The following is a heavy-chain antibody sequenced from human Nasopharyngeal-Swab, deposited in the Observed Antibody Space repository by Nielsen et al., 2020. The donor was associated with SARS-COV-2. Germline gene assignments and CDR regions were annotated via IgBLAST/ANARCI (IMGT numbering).Heavy chain of an antibody. CDR3: ARIDVVVPAAIQEGYYYGMDV. D-gene: IGHD2-2*01. V-gene: IGHV2-26*01. CDR2: IFSNDEK. CDR1: GFSLSNARMG. Sequence: SGPTLVKPTETLTLTCTVSGFSLSNARMGVSWIRQPPGKALEWLAHIFSNDEKSYSTSLKSRLTISKDTSKSQVVLTMTIMDPVDTATYYCARIDVVVPAAIQEGYYYGMDVWGQGTTVTVSS. J-gene: IGHJ6*02.